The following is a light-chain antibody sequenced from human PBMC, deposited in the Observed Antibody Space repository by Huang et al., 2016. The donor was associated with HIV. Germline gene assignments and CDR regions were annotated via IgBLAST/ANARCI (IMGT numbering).Light chain of an antibody. J-gene: IGKJ4*01. Sequence: AIQLTQSPSSLSASVGERVTIPCRASQGISSALAWYQQKPGQTPKLLIYGASSLESGVPSRFSGSGSGTDFTLTISSLQPEDFATYYCQQFNNYPPPFGGGTKVEIK. CDR2: GAS. CDR1: QGISSA. V-gene: IGKV1D-13*01. CDR3: QQFNNYPPP.